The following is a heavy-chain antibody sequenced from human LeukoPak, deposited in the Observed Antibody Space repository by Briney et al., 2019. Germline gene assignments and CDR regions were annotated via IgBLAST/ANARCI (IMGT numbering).Heavy chain of an antibody. D-gene: IGHD2-21*01. CDR2: IYYSGST. CDR1: GGSISSYY. CDR3: ARDAIPYDMDV. J-gene: IGHJ6*02. V-gene: IGHV4-59*12. Sequence: SETLSLTCTVSGGSISSYYWSWIRQPPGKGLEWIGYIYYSGSTYYNPSLKSRVTISVDTSKNQFSLKLSPVTAADTAVYYCARDAIPYDMDVWGQGTTVTVSS.